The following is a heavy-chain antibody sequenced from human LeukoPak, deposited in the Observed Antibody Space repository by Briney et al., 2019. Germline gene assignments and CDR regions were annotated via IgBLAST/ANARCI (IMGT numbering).Heavy chain of an antibody. CDR1: GFTFSSYS. J-gene: IGHJ4*02. CDR3: VREGTYYDSSGYYYVYYFDY. D-gene: IGHD3-22*01. V-gene: IGHV3-48*04. CDR2: ISSSSDTI. Sequence: GGSLRLSCAASGFTFSSYSMNWVRQAPGKGLEWVSHISSSSDTIFYADSVKGRFTISRDNAKNSLYLQMNSLRAEDTAVYYCVREGTYYDSSGYYYVYYFDYWGQGTLVTVSS.